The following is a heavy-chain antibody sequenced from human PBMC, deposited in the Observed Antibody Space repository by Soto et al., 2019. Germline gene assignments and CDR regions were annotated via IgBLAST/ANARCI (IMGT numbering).Heavy chain of an antibody. CDR1: GGSISSGGYY. CDR3: ARVVVATPHGGNYYGMDV. V-gene: IGHV4-31*03. J-gene: IGHJ6*02. Sequence: QVQLQESGPGLVKPSQTLSLTCTVSGGSISSGGYYWRWIRQHPGKGLEWIGYIYYSGSTYYNPSLKSRVTISVDTSKNQFSLKLSSVTAADTAVYYCARVVVATPHGGNYYGMDVWGQGTTVTVSS. D-gene: IGHD5-12*01. CDR2: IYYSGST.